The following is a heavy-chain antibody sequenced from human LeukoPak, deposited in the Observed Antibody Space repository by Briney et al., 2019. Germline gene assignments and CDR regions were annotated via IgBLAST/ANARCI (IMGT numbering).Heavy chain of an antibody. D-gene: IGHD6-19*01. Sequence: ASVKVSCKASGYTFTGYYMHWVRQAPGQGLEWMGWINPNSGGTNYAQKFQGRVTMTRDTSISTAYMELSRLRSDDTAVYYCARDLPGIAVAGYYYYYGMDVWGQGTTVIVSS. CDR2: INPNSGGT. J-gene: IGHJ6*02. CDR3: ARDLPGIAVAGYYYYYGMDV. V-gene: IGHV1-2*02. CDR1: GYTFTGYY.